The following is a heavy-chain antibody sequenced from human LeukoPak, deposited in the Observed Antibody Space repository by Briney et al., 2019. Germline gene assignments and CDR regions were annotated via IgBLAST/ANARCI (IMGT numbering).Heavy chain of an antibody. CDR2: ISPHSGGT. Sequence: ASVKVSCKASGYTFTGHYIHWVRQAPGRGREWMGWISPHSGGTNYAQMFQGRVTMTRDTSRSTAYMELSSLRYDDTAVYYCARRMGSGYDFGYWGQGTLVTVSS. CDR3: ARRMGSGYDFGY. CDR1: GYTFTGHY. V-gene: IGHV1-2*02. J-gene: IGHJ4*02. D-gene: IGHD5-12*01.